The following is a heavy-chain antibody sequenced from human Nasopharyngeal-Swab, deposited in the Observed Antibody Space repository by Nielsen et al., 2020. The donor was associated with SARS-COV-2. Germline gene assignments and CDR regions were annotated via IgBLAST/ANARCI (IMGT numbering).Heavy chain of an antibody. Sequence: SETLSLTCAVYGGSFSGYYWTWIRQPPGKGLEWIGEINHSGSTNYKPSLKGRVTISLDTPKSQFSLRLRSVTAVDTAIYYCARGEVWGSYRAFDYWGQGNLVTVSS. CDR3: ARGEVWGSYRAFDY. D-gene: IGHD3-16*02. J-gene: IGHJ4*02. CDR2: INHSGST. CDR1: GGSFSGYY. V-gene: IGHV4-34*01.